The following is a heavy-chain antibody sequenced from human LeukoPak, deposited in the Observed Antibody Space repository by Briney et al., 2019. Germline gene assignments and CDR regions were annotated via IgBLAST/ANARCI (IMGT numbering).Heavy chain of an antibody. CDR3: ATSNDAAGNS. CDR1: GFSFSSYA. Sequence: GGSLRLSCAASGFSFSSYAMSWVRQAPGKGLEWVSGISGSGDSTYYVDSVKGRFTISRDNSKNTLYLQMNSLRAEDTAVYYCATSNDAAGNSWGQGTLVTVSS. V-gene: IGHV3-23*01. J-gene: IGHJ5*02. CDR2: ISGSGDST. D-gene: IGHD6-13*01.